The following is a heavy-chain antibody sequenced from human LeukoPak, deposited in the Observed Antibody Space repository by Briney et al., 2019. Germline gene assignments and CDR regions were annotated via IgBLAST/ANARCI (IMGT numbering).Heavy chain of an antibody. V-gene: IGHV1-69*05. CDR3: ARAIKRITMVRGVMGYGMDV. D-gene: IGHD3-10*01. Sequence: ASVKVSCKASGGTFSSYAISWVRQAPGQGLEWMGGIIPIFGTANYAQKFQGRVTMTRNTSISTAYMELSSLRSEDTAVYYCARAIKRITMVRGVMGYGMDVWGQGTTVTVSS. CDR1: GGTFSSYA. J-gene: IGHJ6*02. CDR2: IIPIFGTA.